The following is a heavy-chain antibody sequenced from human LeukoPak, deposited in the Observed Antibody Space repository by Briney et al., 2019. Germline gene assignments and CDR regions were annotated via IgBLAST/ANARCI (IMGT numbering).Heavy chain of an antibody. V-gene: IGHV5-51*01. J-gene: IGHJ6*02. CDR1: GYSFTSYW. D-gene: IGHD2-2*01. CDR2: IYPGDSDT. CDR3: ARGVVPAAIPYHGMDV. Sequence: GESLKISCKGSGYSFTSYWIGWVRQMPGKGLEWMGIIYPGDSDTRYSPSFQGQVTISADKSISTAYLQWSSLKASDTAMYYCARGVVPAAIPYHGMDVWGQGTTVTVSS.